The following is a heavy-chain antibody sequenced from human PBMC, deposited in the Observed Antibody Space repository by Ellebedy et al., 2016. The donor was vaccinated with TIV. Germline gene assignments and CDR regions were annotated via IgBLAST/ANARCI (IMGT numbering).Heavy chain of an antibody. V-gene: IGHV3-33*01. D-gene: IGHD5-18*01. CDR1: GFTFNNYG. CDR2: IWYDGSNK. Sequence: GESLKISCAASGFTFNNYGMHWVRQAPGKGLEWVALIWYDGSNKNYADSVKGRFTISRDNSKNTLYLQMNSLRAEDTAVYYCARANTAMVRRNHMDVWGQGTTVTVSS. CDR3: ARANTAMVRRNHMDV. J-gene: IGHJ6*02.